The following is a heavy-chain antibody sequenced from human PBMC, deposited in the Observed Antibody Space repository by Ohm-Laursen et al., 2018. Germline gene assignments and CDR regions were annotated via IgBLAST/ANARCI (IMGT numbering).Heavy chain of an antibody. CDR3: AKDVGVAFAYDS. Sequence: SLRLSCAASGFTFSDYYMNWIRQAPGKGLEWVAVVSYDERYKNYVDSVKGRFTVSRDNSKDTLYLQMNSLRNEDTAIYYCAKDVGVAFAYDSWGQGTLVTVSS. CDR1: GFTFSDYY. V-gene: IGHV3-30*18. J-gene: IGHJ4*02. CDR2: VSYDERYK. D-gene: IGHD2-15*01.